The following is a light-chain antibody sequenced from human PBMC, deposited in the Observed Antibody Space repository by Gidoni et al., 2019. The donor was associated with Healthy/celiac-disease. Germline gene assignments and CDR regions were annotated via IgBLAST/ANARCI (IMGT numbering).Light chain of an antibody. CDR1: QSVSSN. V-gene: IGKV3-15*01. CDR3: QKYNYWPRWT. Sequence: EIVMTQSPATLYGSPGERATLSCRASQSVSSNLAWYQQKPGQAPWLLIYGASTKATGIPARFSGSGYGTEFTLTISSMQSEDLTVYYCQKYNYWPRWTFGQGTKVEIK. J-gene: IGKJ1*01. CDR2: GAS.